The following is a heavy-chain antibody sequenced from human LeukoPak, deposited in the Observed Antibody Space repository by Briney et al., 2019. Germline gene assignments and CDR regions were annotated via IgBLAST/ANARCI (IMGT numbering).Heavy chain of an antibody. Sequence: TGVSLRLSCAASGFTFNSYAMSWVRQFPGKGLERVSSISAGGVTTYYADSVKGRFTISRDNSKNTLDLQMSSLRAEDTALYYCAKDNLLAQSDSTLGKNHFDYWGQGTLVTVSS. CDR3: AKDNLLAQSDSTLGKNHFDY. CDR2: ISAGGVTT. CDR1: GFTFNSYA. D-gene: IGHD2/OR15-2a*01. J-gene: IGHJ4*02. V-gene: IGHV3-23*01.